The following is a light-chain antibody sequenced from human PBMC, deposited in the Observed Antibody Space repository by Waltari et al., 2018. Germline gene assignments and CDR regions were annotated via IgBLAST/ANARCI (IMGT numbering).Light chain of an antibody. CDR1: QGISSY. V-gene: IGKV1-9*01. Sequence: DIQLTQSPSFLSASVGDRVTITCRASQGISSYLAWYQQKPGKAPKLLIYAASTLQSGVPSRFSGSGSGTDFTLTISSLQPEDFATYYCQQLNSYPSFTFGPGTKVDIK. CDR3: QQLNSYPSFT. J-gene: IGKJ3*01. CDR2: AAS.